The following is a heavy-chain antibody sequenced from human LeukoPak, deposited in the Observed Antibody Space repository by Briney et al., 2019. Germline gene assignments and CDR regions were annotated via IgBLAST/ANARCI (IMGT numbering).Heavy chain of an antibody. J-gene: IGHJ4*02. CDR3: AKGWQDSSGYLSY. CDR1: GFVYENCG. D-gene: IGHD3-22*01. V-gene: IGHV3-30*18. Sequence: GGSLRLSCEASGFVYENCGMHWVRQAPGKGLEWVAVISYDGSNKYYADSVKGRFTISRDNSKNTLYLQMNSLRAEDTAVYYCAKGWQDSSGYLSYWGQGTLVTVSS. CDR2: ISYDGSNK.